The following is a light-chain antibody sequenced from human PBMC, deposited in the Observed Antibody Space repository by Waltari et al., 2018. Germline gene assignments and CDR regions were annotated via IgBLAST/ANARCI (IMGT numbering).Light chain of an antibody. V-gene: IGLV3-9*01. CDR3: QVWDSGTGV. CDR1: NIGSKN. J-gene: IGLJ3*02. CDR2: RDT. Sequence: SYELTQPLSVSVALGPTAKITCGGNNIGSKNVHWYQQKPGQAPLLVIYRDTNRPSGIPERFSGSNLGNTATLTISRAQDGDEADYYCQVWDSGTGVFGGGTKLTVL.